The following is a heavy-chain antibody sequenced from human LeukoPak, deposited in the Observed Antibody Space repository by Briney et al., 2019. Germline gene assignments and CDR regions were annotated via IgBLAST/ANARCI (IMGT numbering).Heavy chain of an antibody. V-gene: IGHV3-66*01. CDR1: GFTVSSNY. D-gene: IGHD6-19*01. CDR3: AKERSLEIAVAGTIFDY. CDR2: IYSGGDT. J-gene: IGHJ4*02. Sequence: PGGSLRLSCAASGFTVSSNYMGWVRQAPGKGLEGVSVIYSGGDTYYADSGKGRFTISRDNSKNIIYLEMSSLKGEDTAVYYCAKERSLEIAVAGTIFDYWGQGTLVTVSS.